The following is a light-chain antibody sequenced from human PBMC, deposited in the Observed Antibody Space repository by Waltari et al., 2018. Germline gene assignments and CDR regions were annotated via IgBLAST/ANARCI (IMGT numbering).Light chain of an antibody. Sequence: QSALTQPASVSGSPGQSITISCSGTDSDVGAYDFVSWYQQHPGKAPHLIIYEVSNRPSGVSNRFAASKCGNTASLTISGLQAEDEADYYCSSYTTSSAPGVFGTGTRVTVL. CDR3: SSYTTSSAPGV. CDR1: DSDVGAYDF. V-gene: IGLV2-14*01. J-gene: IGLJ1*01. CDR2: EVS.